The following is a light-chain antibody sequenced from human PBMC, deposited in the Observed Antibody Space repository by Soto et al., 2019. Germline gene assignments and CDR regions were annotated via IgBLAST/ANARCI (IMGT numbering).Light chain of an antibody. CDR2: GAS. V-gene: IGKV3-15*01. Sequence: EMVMKRSEATLAVSAGGSGSLSCRASQSVSSNLAWSQQKPGQAPRLLIYGASTRATGIPARFSGSGSGTEFTLTISSLQPEDFAAYYCQQYNNWSWTFGQGTKVDIK. CDR3: QQYNNWSWT. J-gene: IGKJ1*01. CDR1: QSVSSN.